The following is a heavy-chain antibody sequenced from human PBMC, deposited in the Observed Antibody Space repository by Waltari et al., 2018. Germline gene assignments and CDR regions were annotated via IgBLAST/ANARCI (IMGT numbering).Heavy chain of an antibody. J-gene: IGHJ4*02. D-gene: IGHD3-10*01. CDR2: INPHSGVT. CDR3: AREHKGVFGPLFDY. V-gene: IGHV1-2*06. Sequence: QMQLPQPGAEVKKPGASVKVSCTASADTFTRNYMLWLRQAPGQGLESMGRINPHSGVTNYAQKFQARVTMTRDTSISTAYMELSRLRSDDTAVYYCAREHKGVFGPLFDYWGQGTLVTVSS. CDR1: ADTFTRNY.